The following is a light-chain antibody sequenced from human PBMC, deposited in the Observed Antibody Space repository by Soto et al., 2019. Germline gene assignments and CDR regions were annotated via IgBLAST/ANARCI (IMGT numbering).Light chain of an antibody. V-gene: IGKV1-9*01. J-gene: IGKJ5*01. CDR1: QAITNN. Sequence: DIHLTQSPSSLSASVGDRVTITCRASQAITNNLAWYQQKPGNPPRLLIYEESTLHSGVPSRFSGRGSGTDFTLTINGLQPEDFATYYCQQAASFPITFGQGTRLEIK. CDR2: EES. CDR3: QQAASFPIT.